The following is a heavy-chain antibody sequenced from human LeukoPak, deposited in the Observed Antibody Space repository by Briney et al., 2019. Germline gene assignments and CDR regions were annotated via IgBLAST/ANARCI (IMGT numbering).Heavy chain of an antibody. D-gene: IGHD3-22*01. CDR3: ARLDNSGYSDY. V-gene: IGHV4-59*01. Sequence: SETLSLTCSVSGGSITGYYWTWIRRPPGKGLEWIAYIHYSGTTNYNPSLKSRVTISVDTSKNQFSLNLNSVTAADTAVYYCARLDNSGYSDYWGQGTLITVSS. CDR2: IHYSGTT. J-gene: IGHJ4*02. CDR1: GGSITGYY.